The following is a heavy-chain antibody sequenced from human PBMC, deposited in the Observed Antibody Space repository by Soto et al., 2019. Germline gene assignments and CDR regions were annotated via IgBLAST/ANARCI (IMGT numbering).Heavy chain of an antibody. CDR2: IYHSGST. D-gene: IGHD5-18*01. CDR1: GGSISSSNW. J-gene: IGHJ2*01. Sequence: QVQLQESGPGLVKPSGTLSLTCAVSGGSISSSNWWSWVRQPPGKGLEWIGEIYHSGSTNYNPSLKSGVTIAVDKSKNQFSLKLSSVTAADTAVYYCARAPRALWHHNYWYFDLWGRGTLVTVSS. CDR3: ARAPRALWHHNYWYFDL. V-gene: IGHV4-4*02.